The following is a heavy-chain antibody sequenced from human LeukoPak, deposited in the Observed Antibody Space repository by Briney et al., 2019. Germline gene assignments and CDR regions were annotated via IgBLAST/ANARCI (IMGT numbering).Heavy chain of an antibody. Sequence: ASVKVSCKASGYTFTGYCMHWVRQAPGQGLEWMGWINPNSGGTNYAQKFQGRVTMTRDTSISTAYMELSRLRSDDTAVYYCARDDYSNYYYYYYGMDVWGRGTTVTVSS. V-gene: IGHV1-2*02. J-gene: IGHJ6*02. CDR2: INPNSGGT. CDR1: GYTFTGYC. CDR3: ARDDYSNYYYYYYGMDV. D-gene: IGHD4-11*01.